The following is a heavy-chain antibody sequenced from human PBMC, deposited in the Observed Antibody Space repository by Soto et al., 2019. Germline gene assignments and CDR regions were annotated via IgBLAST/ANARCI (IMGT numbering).Heavy chain of an antibody. CDR1: GFTFKNFW. Sequence: EVQLVESGGDLVQPGESQRLSCAVSGFTFKNFWMHWVRQAPGKGLVWVSRVDSDGSDTIYADSVKGRFTVSRDNAKNTLFLQLNSLRVDDTAVYYCARGGFDHAFDIWGQGTMVTVSS. CDR2: VDSDGSDT. CDR3: ARGGFDHAFDI. J-gene: IGHJ3*02. V-gene: IGHV3-74*01. D-gene: IGHD3-9*01.